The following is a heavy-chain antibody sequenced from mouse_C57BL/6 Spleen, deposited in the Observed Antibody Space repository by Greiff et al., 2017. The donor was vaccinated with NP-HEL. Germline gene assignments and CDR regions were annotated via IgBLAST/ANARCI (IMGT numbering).Heavy chain of an antibody. CDR2: IDPEDGDT. CDR3: TTVYDGYSYYAMDY. CDR1: GFNIKDYY. D-gene: IGHD2-3*01. Sequence: VQLQQSGAELVRPGASVKLSCTASGFNIKDYYMHWVKQRPEQGLEWIGRIDPEDGDTEYAPKFQGKATMTADTSSNPAYLQLSSLTSEDTAVYYCTTVYDGYSYYAMDYWGQGTSVTVSS. J-gene: IGHJ4*01. V-gene: IGHV14-1*01.